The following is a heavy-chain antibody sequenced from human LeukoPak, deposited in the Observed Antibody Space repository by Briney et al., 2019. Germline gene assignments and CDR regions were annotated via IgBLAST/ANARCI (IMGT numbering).Heavy chain of an antibody. J-gene: IGHJ5*02. CDR3: AKGTYYYDSSGYYYPNWFDP. D-gene: IGHD3-22*01. CDR1: GFTVSGNY. V-gene: IGHV3-53*01. Sequence: HPGGSLRLSCAVSGFTVSGNYMSWVRQAPGKGLEWVSLIYSGGTTYYADSVKGRFTISRDNSKNTLYLQMNSLRAEDKAVYYCAKGTYYYDSSGYYYPNWFDPWGRGTLVTVSS. CDR2: IYSGGTT.